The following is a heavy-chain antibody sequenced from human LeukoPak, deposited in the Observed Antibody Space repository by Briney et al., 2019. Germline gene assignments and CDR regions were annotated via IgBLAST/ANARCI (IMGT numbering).Heavy chain of an antibody. CDR1: GYTFTSYD. J-gene: IGHJ4*02. Sequence: ASVKDSSKASGYTFTSYDINWVRQATGQGLEWMGWMNPNSGNTDYAQKLQGRVTMNRNTAIRTAYMELSSLRCEDRAVYYCARGWNYWGQGTLVTVSS. CDR2: MNPNSGNT. V-gene: IGHV1-8*01. CDR3: ARGWNY.